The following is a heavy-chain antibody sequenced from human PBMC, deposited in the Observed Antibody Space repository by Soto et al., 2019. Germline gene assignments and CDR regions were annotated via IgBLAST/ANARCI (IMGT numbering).Heavy chain of an antibody. CDR2: ISYDGSNK. CDR3: ARELYGDHYFDY. J-gene: IGHJ4*02. D-gene: IGHD4-17*01. Sequence: VQLVESGGGVVQPGRSLRLSCAASGFTFRSYAMHWVRQAPGKGLEWVAVISYDGSNKYYADSVKGRFTISRDNSENPLYLQMNSLRAEDTAVYYCARELYGDHYFDYWGQGTLVTVSS. V-gene: IGHV3-30-3*01. CDR1: GFTFRSYA.